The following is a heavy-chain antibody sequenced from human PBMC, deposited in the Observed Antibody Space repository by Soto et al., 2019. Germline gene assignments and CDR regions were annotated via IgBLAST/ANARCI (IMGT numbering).Heavy chain of an antibody. CDR1: GFSLTNGRMG. V-gene: IGHV2-26*01. CDR2: FFSDAGR. J-gene: IGHJ6*02. CDR3: ARMDGDYNYYGLDV. Sequence: SGPTLVNPTETLTLTCSVSGFSLTNGRMGVSWIRQPPGKALEWLAHFFSDAGRSYSTSMQSRLSMYKDSSGSQVVLTMTNMAPADTATYFCARMDGDYNYYGLDVWGHGIAVTVSS. D-gene: IGHD4-17*01.